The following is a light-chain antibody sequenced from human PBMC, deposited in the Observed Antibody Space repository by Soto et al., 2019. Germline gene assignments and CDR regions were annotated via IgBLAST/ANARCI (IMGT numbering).Light chain of an antibody. J-gene: IGKJ2*01. V-gene: IGKV3-20*01. Sequence: EIVLTQSPGTLSLSPGERATLSCRASQSVSSSYLAWYQQKPGQAPRLLIYGASIRAAGIPDRFSGSRSGADFSLTITRLEPEDSAVYYCQQFDGSRPAFTFGQGTKLEI. CDR2: GAS. CDR1: QSVSSSY. CDR3: QQFDGSRPAFT.